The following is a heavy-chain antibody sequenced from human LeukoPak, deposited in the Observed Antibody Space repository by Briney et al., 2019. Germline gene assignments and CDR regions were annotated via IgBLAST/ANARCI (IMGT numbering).Heavy chain of an antibody. Sequence: GGSLRLSCAASGFTFSDYYMSWIRQAPGKGLEWVSYISSSGSTIYYADSVKGRFTISRDNSKNTLYLQMNSLRAEDTAVYYCARGGSQNYDFWSGYYFDYWGQGTLVTVSS. CDR1: GFTFSDYY. CDR2: ISSSGSTI. J-gene: IGHJ4*02. V-gene: IGHV3-11*04. CDR3: ARGGSQNYDFWSGYYFDY. D-gene: IGHD3-3*01.